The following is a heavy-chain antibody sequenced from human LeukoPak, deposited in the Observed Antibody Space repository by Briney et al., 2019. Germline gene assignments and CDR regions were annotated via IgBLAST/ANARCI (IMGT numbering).Heavy chain of an antibody. Sequence: GGSLRLSCAASGFTFSSYGMNWVRQAPGKGLEWVSYISPSSSTIYYADSGKGRFTISRDNAKNSLYLQMNSLRAEDTAVYYCTREHTPFGSGCTAAYWGQGTLVTVSS. CDR1: GFTFSSYG. CDR2: ISPSSSTI. D-gene: IGHD6-19*01. CDR3: TREHTPFGSGCTAAY. V-gene: IGHV3-48*01. J-gene: IGHJ4*02.